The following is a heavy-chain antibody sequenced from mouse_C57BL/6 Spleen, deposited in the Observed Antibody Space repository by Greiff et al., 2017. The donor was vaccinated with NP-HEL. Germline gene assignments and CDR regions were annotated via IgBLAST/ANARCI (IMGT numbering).Heavy chain of an antibody. Sequence: VQLKQSGPELVKPGASVKMSCKASGYTFTDYNMHWVKQSHGKSLEWIGYINPNNGGTSYNQKFKGKATLTVNKSSSTAYMDLRSLTSEDSAVYYCARGDYYGSSFDYWGQGTTLTVSS. V-gene: IGHV1-22*01. D-gene: IGHD1-1*01. CDR3: ARGDYYGSSFDY. CDR2: INPNNGGT. J-gene: IGHJ2*01. CDR1: GYTFTDYN.